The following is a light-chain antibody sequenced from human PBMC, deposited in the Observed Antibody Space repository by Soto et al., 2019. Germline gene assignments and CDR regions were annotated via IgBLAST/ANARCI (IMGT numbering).Light chain of an antibody. CDR2: EDN. CDR1: SGSIASNY. J-gene: IGLJ2*01. V-gene: IGLV6-57*04. CDR3: QSYDSSNRGVV. Sequence: NFMLTQPHSVSESPGHTVTISCTRSSGSIASNYVQWYQQRPGSAPTTVIYEDNQRPSGVPDRFSGSIDSSSNSASLTISGLKTEDEADYYCQSYDSSNRGVVFGGGTKLTVL.